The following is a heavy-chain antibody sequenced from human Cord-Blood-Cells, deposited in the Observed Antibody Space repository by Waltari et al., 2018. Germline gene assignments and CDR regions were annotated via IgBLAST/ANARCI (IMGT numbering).Heavy chain of an antibody. CDR2: IYYSGST. CDR3: ARYSSSWPYAFDI. J-gene: IGHJ3*02. CDR1: GGSISSYY. V-gene: IGHV4-59*08. D-gene: IGHD6-13*01. Sequence: QVQLQESGPGLVKPSETLSLTCTVSGGSISSYYWSWIRQPPGKGLEWIGYIYYSGSTNSNPSLKSRVTISVDTSKNQFSLKLSSVTAADTAVYYCARYSSSWPYAFDIWGQGTMVTVSS.